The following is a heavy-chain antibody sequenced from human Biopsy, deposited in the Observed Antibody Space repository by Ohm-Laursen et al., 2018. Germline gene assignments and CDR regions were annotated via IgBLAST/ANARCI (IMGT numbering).Heavy chain of an antibody. CDR1: GFTFSASA. D-gene: IGHD3-10*01. CDR2: IRSKAKSYAT. J-gene: IGHJ4*02. CDR3: TLEGAGFDN. Sequence: GSLRLSCSASGFTFSASAVHWVRQASGKGLEWVGRIRSKAKSYATVYAASVTGRFTISRDNSKNTTYRQMNSLKTEDTAVYYCTLEGAGFDNWGQGTLVTVSS. V-gene: IGHV3-73*01.